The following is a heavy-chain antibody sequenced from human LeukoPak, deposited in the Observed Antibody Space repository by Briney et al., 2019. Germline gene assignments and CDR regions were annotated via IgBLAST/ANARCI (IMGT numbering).Heavy chain of an antibody. D-gene: IGHD6-19*01. CDR1: GFTFSSYD. CDR2: IGGGGTP. Sequence: GGSLRLSCAASGFTFSSYDMSWVRQAPGRGLEWVSAIGGGGTPYYADSVKGRFTISRDNSKNPLYLQMNSLRAEDTAVYYCAKDDHGGSGWRDYFDQWGQGTLVTVSS. J-gene: IGHJ4*02. CDR3: AKDDHGGSGWRDYFDQ. V-gene: IGHV3-23*01.